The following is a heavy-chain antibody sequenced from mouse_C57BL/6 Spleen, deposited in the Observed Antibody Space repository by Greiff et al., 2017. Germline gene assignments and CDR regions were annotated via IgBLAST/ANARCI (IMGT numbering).Heavy chain of an antibody. D-gene: IGHD2-3*01. J-gene: IGHJ4*01. V-gene: IGHV5-6*01. CDR3: ARQGDGYYAMDY. Sequence: EVMLVESGGDLVKPGGSLKLSCAASGFTFRSYGMSWVRQTPDKRLEWVATISSGGSYTYYPDSVKGRFTISRDNAKNTLYLQMSSLKSEDTAMYYCARQGDGYYAMDYWGQGTSVTVSS. CDR1: GFTFRSYG. CDR2: ISSGGSYT.